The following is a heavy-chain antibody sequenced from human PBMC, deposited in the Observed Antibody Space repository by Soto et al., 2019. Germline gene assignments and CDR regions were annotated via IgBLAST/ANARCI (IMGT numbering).Heavy chain of an antibody. CDR2: IIPIFGTA. CDR3: ARGNYDILTGYYYYYGMDV. J-gene: IGHJ6*02. Sequence: SVNVSCNASGGTFSSYAISCVRQAPGQGLEWMGGIIPIFGTANYAQKFQGRVTITADKSTSTAYMELSSLRSEDTAVYYCARGNYDILTGYYYYYGMDVWGQGTTVTVSS. V-gene: IGHV1-69*06. CDR1: GGTFSSYA. D-gene: IGHD3-9*01.